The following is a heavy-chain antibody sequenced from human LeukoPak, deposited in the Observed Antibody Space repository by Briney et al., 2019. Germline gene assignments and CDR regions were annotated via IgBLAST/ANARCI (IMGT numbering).Heavy chain of an antibody. CDR2: ISSSGSTI. CDR1: GFTFSSYE. J-gene: IGHJ4*02. CDR3: ASTYCSGGSCYLDY. Sequence: PGGSLRLSCAASGFTFSSYEMNWVRQAPGKGLEWVSYISSSGSTIYYADSVKGRFTISRDNAKNSLYLQMNSLRAEDTAVYYCASTYCSGGSCYLDYWGQGTLVTVSS. D-gene: IGHD2-15*01. V-gene: IGHV3-48*03.